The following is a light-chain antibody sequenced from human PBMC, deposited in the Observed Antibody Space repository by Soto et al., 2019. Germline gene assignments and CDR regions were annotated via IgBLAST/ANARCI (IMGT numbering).Light chain of an antibody. CDR2: GAS. CDR1: QSVSGN. CDR3: HQYNNWPRT. V-gene: IGKV3-15*01. Sequence: EIVMTQSPAILSVSPGERATLSCRASQSVSGNLAWYQQKPGQAPRLLIYGASTRATGIPARFSGSGSGTEFTLTISSLQSEDFAVYYCHQYNNWPRTFGQGTKVEIK. J-gene: IGKJ1*01.